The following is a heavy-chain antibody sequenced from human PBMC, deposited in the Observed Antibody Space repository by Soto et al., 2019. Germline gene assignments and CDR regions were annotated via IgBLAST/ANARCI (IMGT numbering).Heavy chain of an antibody. J-gene: IGHJ4*02. Sequence: GESLKISCKGSGYRFTSYWIGWARQMPGKGLEWMGIIYPGDSDTRYSPSFQGQVTISADKSISTAYLQWSSLKASDTAMYYCARRGDSSGYFHDYWGQGTLVTSPQ. CDR2: IYPGDSDT. D-gene: IGHD3-22*01. CDR3: ARRGDSSGYFHDY. V-gene: IGHV5-51*01. CDR1: GYRFTSYW.